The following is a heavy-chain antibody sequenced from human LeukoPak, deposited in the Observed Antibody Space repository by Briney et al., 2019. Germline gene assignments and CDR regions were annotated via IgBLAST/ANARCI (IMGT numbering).Heavy chain of an antibody. D-gene: IGHD3-22*01. J-gene: IGHJ4*02. CDR2: ISGSGGST. V-gene: IGHV3-23*01. CDR3: AKAINYYDSSGYYFDY. CDR1: GFTFSSYA. Sequence: GGSLRLSCAASGFTFSSYAMSWVRRAPGKGLEWVSAISGSGGSTYYADSVKGRFTISRDNSKNTLYLQMNSLRAEDTAVYYCAKAINYYDSSGYYFDYWGKGTLVTVSS.